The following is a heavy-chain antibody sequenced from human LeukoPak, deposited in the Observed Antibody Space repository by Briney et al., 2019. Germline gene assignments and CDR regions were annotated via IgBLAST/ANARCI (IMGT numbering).Heavy chain of an antibody. CDR2: IKQDGSEK. J-gene: IGHJ4*02. D-gene: IGHD2-8*01. Sequence: PGGSLRLSCAASGFTFSSYWMSWVRQAPGKGLEWVANIKQDGSEKYYVDSVKGRFTISRDNAKNSLYLQMNSLRAEDTAVYYCAMTFGYCTNGVCFPFDYWGQGTLVTVSS. CDR1: GFTFSSYW. V-gene: IGHV3-7*01. CDR3: AMTFGYCTNGVCFPFDY.